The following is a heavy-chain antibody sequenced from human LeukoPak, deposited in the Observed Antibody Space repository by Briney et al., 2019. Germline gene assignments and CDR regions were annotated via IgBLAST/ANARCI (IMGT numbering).Heavy chain of an antibody. V-gene: IGHV3-20*03. Sequence: PGGSLRLSYAASGFTFDDYGMSWARQAPGKGLEWVSGINWNGGSTGYADSVKGRFTISRDNAKNSLYLQMNSLRAEDTALYYCARAPNDSSGWYGYYYYYYMDVWGKGTTVTVSS. J-gene: IGHJ6*03. CDR2: INWNGGST. CDR3: ARAPNDSSGWYGYYYYYYMDV. D-gene: IGHD6-19*01. CDR1: GFTFDDYG.